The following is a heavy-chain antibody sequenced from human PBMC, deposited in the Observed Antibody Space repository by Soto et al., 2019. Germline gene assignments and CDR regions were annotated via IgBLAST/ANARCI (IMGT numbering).Heavy chain of an antibody. CDR1: GGSISSSSYY. J-gene: IGHJ4*02. CDR3: ARLKAGPDY. V-gene: IGHV4-39*01. CDR2: IYYSGST. Sequence: LSLTCTVSGGSISSSSYYWGWIRQPPGKGLEWIGSIYYSGSTYYNPSLKSRVTISVDTSKNQFSLKLSSVTAADTAVYYCARLKAGPDYWGQGTLVTVSS.